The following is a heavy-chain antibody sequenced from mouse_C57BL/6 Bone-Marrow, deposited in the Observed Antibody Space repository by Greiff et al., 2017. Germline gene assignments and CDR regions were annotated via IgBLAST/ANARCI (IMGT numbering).Heavy chain of an antibody. J-gene: IGHJ2*01. CDR1: GFTFSDYG. V-gene: IGHV5-17*01. Sequence: DVKLVESGGGLVKPGGSLKLSCAASGFTFSDYGMHWVRQAPEKGLEWVSYISSGGSTIYYAATVKGRVTISRDNAKNTLFLQRTSLRSEDTAMYYCASPAGPVGGQGTTLTVSS. D-gene: IGHD4-1*01. CDR2: ISSGGSTI. CDR3: ASPAGPV.